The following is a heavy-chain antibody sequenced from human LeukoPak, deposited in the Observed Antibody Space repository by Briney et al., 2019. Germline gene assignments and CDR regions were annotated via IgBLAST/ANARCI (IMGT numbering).Heavy chain of an antibody. Sequence: GGSLRLSCAASGFTFSSYAMSWVRQAPGKGLEWVSAISGSGGSTYYADSVKGRFTISRDNSKNTLYLQMSSLRAEDTAVYYCAKDSDFWSGYSHIDYWGQGTLVTVSS. V-gene: IGHV3-23*01. CDR2: ISGSGGST. CDR1: GFTFSSYA. J-gene: IGHJ4*02. CDR3: AKDSDFWSGYSHIDY. D-gene: IGHD3-3*01.